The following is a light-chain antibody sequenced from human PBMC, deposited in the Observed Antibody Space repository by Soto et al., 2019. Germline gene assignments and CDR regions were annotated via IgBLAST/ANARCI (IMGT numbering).Light chain of an antibody. CDR1: RYNIGAGYD. CDR3: QSSDSSLRGYV. CDR2: GNT. J-gene: IGLJ1*01. Sequence: QSVLTQPPSVSGAPGQRVTISCTGSRYNIGAGYDVHWYRQLPGTAPKLLLYGNTNRPSGVPDRFSGSKSGTSASLAITGLQAEDEAAYYCQSSDSSLRGYVFGTGTKLTVL. V-gene: IGLV1-40*01.